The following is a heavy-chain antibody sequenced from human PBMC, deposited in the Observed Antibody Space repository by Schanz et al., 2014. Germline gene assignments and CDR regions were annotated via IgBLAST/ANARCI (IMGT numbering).Heavy chain of an antibody. D-gene: IGHD3-3*01. CDR3: ARGFDFWDR. V-gene: IGHV1-18*01. CDR2: ISTFRNEDT. J-gene: IGHJ4*02. CDR1: GYTFNNYTYV. Sequence: QVLQVQSGSELKKPGTSVKVSCKASGYTFNNYTYVMIWVRQAPGQGPEFMGWISTFRNEDTNSAQRFQGRLTMTTDTATSTAYMELRSLRSDDTAVYYCARGFDFWDRWGQGTLVIVSS.